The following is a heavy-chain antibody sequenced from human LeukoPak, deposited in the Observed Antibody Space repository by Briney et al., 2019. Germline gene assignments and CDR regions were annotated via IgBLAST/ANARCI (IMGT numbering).Heavy chain of an antibody. D-gene: IGHD3-10*01. J-gene: IGHJ2*01. Sequence: GGSLRLSCAASGFTFSSYSMNWVRQAPGKGLEWVSSISSSGSYIYYADSLKGRFTISRDNAENSLDLQMNSLKAEDTAVYFCARDRATPGRGKRYLHLWGRGTLVNVPS. CDR2: ISSSGSYI. V-gene: IGHV3-21*01. CDR1: GFTFSSYS. CDR3: ARDRATPGRGKRYLHL.